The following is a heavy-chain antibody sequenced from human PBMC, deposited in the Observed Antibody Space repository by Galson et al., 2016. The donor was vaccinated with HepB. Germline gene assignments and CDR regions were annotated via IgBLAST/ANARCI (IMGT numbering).Heavy chain of an antibody. CDR1: GYNFTNSR. V-gene: IGHV5-51*01. CDR3: ARQGCCINGFWYVLDY. J-gene: IGHJ4*02. D-gene: IGHD2-8*01. Sequence: QSGAEAKKPGESLRISCKTSGYNFTNSRNGWARQMPGKGLEWLGIIDPGDSETRYSPSFQGQVTISPDKSINTAYLQWSSLRASDTAMYYFARQGCCINGFWYVLDYWGQGALVTVSS. CDR2: IDPGDSET.